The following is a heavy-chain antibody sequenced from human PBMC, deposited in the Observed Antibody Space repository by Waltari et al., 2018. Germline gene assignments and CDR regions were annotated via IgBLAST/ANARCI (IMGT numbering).Heavy chain of an antibody. V-gene: IGHV4-34*01. CDR3: ARGPDHAKTGY. CDR1: GGSFSGYS. Sequence: QVQLQQWGAGLLKPSETLSLTCAVYGGSFSGYSGSWIRQPPGKGLEWIGEMHPSGSTYYNPSLQSRVTILVDTSKNQLSLKLSSVTAADTAVYYCARGPDHAKTGYWGQGTLVTVSS. CDR2: MHPSGST. J-gene: IGHJ4*02.